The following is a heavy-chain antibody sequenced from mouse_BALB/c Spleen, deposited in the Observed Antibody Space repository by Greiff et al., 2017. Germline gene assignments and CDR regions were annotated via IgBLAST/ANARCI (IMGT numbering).Heavy chain of an antibody. CDR3: ARLGLTGTHFDY. Sequence: EVQLVESGGDLVKPGGSLKLSCAASGFTFSSYGMSWVRQTPDKRLEWVATISSGGSYTYYPDSVKGRFTISRDNAKNTLYLQMSSLKSEDTAMYYCARLGLTGTHFDYWGQGTTLTVSS. V-gene: IGHV5-6*01. D-gene: IGHD4-1*01. CDR2: ISSGGSYT. CDR1: GFTFSSYG. J-gene: IGHJ2*01.